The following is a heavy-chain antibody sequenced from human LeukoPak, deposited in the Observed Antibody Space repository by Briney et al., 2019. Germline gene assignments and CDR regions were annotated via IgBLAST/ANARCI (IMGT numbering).Heavy chain of an antibody. CDR3: ARVLRYCSGGNCYSGGLGYMDV. J-gene: IGHJ6*03. V-gene: IGHV3-30*12. D-gene: IGHD2-15*01. CDR1: GFTFSSYG. CDR2: ISYDGSNK. Sequence: PGGSLRLSCAASGFTFSSYGMHWVRQAPGKGPEWVAVISYDGSNKYYADSVKGRFTISRDNAKNSLFLQMNSLRAEDTAVYYCARVLRYCSGGNCYSGGLGYMDVWGKGTTVTISS.